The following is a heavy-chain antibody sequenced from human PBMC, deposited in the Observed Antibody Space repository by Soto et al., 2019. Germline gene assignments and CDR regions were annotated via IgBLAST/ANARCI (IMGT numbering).Heavy chain of an antibody. V-gene: IGHV1-18*01. Sequence: QVRLVQSGAEVKRPGASVRVSCKASGYTFTNYGITWVRQVPGQGLEWMGWASAYNRNTNYAQKFEDRVIMTTDTATGTAHMELRSLRYDDTALYFCARERQWEPRLYWGQGTLVTVSS. CDR2: ASAYNRNT. J-gene: IGHJ4*02. CDR3: ARERQWEPRLY. D-gene: IGHD1-26*01. CDR1: GYTFTNYG.